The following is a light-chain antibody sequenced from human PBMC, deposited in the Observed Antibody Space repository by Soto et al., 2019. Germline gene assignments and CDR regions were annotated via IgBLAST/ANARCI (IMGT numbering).Light chain of an antibody. CDR2: GAS. J-gene: IGKJ1*01. Sequence: EILFAQSPATLYLSPGERAALSCRASQSVSSYLAWYQQKPGQAPRLLIYGASSRATGIPARLSGSGSGTDFTLTISSLEPEDSAVYYCQQHLGVHTFGQGTKVDIK. CDR1: QSVSSY. V-gene: IGKV3-11*01. CDR3: QQHLGVHT.